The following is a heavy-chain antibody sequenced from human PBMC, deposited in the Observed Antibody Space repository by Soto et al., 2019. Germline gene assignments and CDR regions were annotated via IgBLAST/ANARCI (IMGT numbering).Heavy chain of an antibody. CDR1: GYRFTGSW. Sequence: GESLKISCKASGYRFTGSWIGWVRQMPGKGLEWMGIIYPGDSDTRYRRSFQGQVTISADKSSSTAYLQWNSLQASDTAMYYCARLPGIVAPGTIFLDNWGQGTMVTVSS. D-gene: IGHD1-1*01. CDR3: ARLPGIVAPGTIFLDN. CDR2: IYPGDSDT. V-gene: IGHV5-51*01. J-gene: IGHJ4*02.